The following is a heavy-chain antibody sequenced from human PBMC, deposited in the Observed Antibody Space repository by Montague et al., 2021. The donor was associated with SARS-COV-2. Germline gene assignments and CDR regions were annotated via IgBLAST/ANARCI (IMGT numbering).Heavy chain of an antibody. CDR3: ARAPNYDVSTGYYYYAQDV. V-gene: IGHV3-11*01. Sequence: GSLRLYVAASEFSFSDYYMAWIRQAPGTGPEWVAYISSGGTATYYADSVMGRFTISRDNAKKSLHLQMNSLTAADAAVYYCARAPNYDVSTGYYYYAQDVWGQGTTVTVSS. CDR2: ISSGGTAT. CDR1: EFSFSDYY. J-gene: IGHJ6*02. D-gene: IGHD3-16*01.